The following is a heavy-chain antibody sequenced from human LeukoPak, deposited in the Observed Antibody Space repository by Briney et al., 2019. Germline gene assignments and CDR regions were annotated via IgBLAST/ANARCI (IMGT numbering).Heavy chain of an antibody. J-gene: IGHJ4*02. CDR2: IYSGGST. CDR1: GFTVSNNY. Sequence: GGSLRVSCAASGFTVSNNYMSWVRQAPGKGLEWVSLIYSGGSTYYADSVKGRFSISRDNSKNTLYLQMNTLRAEDTAVYYCARSVVVTSRRPELRYFDYWGQGTLVTVSS. CDR3: ARSVVVTSRRPELRYFDY. D-gene: IGHD2-21*02. V-gene: IGHV3-53*01.